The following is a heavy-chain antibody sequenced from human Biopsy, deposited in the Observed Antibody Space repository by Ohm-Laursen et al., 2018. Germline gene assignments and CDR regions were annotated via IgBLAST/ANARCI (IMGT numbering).Heavy chain of an antibody. CDR1: GGSISNYF. Sequence: TLSLTCAVSGGSISNYFWTWIRQPPGKGLEWIGYFRFEDRTSYNSSLKSRVTISADTSKNQFSLRLSSVTAADTAVYFCARGSRGGHLNTTLITGKSLDSWGQGILVTVSS. J-gene: IGHJ4*02. CDR3: ARGSRGGHLNTTLITGKSLDS. CDR2: FRFEDRT. V-gene: IGHV4-59*01. D-gene: IGHD3-16*01.